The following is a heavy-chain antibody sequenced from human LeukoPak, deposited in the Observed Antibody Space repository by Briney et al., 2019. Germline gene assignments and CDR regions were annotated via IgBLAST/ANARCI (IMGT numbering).Heavy chain of an antibody. J-gene: IGHJ4*02. Sequence: KPSETLSLTCTVSGGSISSYYWSWIRQPPGKRLEWIGYIYYSGSTNYNPSLKSRVTISVDTSKNQFSLKLSSVTAADTAVYYCARYDIVAGTFDYWGQGTLVTVSS. CDR3: ARYDIVAGTFDY. CDR2: IYYSGST. D-gene: IGHD5-12*01. V-gene: IGHV4-59*01. CDR1: GGSISSYY.